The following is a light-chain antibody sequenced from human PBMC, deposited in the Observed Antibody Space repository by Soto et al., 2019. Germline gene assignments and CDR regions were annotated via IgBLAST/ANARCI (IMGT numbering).Light chain of an antibody. V-gene: IGKV3-20*01. CDR1: QSVSSSY. CDR3: QQYGSSPLT. Sequence: EIVLTQSPGTLSLSPGERATLSCRASQSVSSSYLAWYQQKPGQAPRLLIFDASTRATGFPDRFSGSGSGTDFTLTINRLEPEDFAVYYCQQYGSSPLTFGGGTKVEIK. J-gene: IGKJ4*01. CDR2: DAS.